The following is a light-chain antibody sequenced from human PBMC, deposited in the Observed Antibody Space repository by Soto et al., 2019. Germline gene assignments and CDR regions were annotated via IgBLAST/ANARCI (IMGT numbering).Light chain of an antibody. CDR3: QHYSNWGSR. Sequence: DNQGREYRGSLTAGVGARRPITCRASQSISNWLAWYQQKPGKAPKLLIYDASSLESGVPSRVSGSGSGTEFTLTICSLQSEDNALYYCQHYSNWGSRFGLGTKVVIK. J-gene: IGKJ1*01. CDR2: DAS. V-gene: IGKV1-5*01. CDR1: QSISNW.